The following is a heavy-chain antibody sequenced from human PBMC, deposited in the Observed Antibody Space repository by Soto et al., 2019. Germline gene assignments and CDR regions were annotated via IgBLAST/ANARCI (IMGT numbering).Heavy chain of an antibody. Sequence: GGSLRLSCAPSGFTFSDYYMSWIRQAPGKGLEWIAYISSSGATTYYADSVKDRFTISRDNTKNSLYLQMHSLTAEDTAVYYCAGGIVLYTQDAFDIWGQGTTVTVSS. V-gene: IGHV3-11*01. CDR3: AGGIVLYTQDAFDI. J-gene: IGHJ3*02. CDR2: ISSSGATT. CDR1: GFTFSDYY. D-gene: IGHD1-20*01.